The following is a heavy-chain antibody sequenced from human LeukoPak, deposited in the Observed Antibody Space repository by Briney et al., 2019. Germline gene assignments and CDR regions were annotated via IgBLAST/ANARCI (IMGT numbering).Heavy chain of an antibody. CDR1: GYTFTSYY. CDR3: ARGLRGLTAGTTGSLGVDY. D-gene: IGHD4-17*01. CDR2: INPSGGST. Sequence: ASVKVSCKASGYTFTSYYMHWVRQAPGQGLEWMGLINPSGGSTSYAQKFQGRVTMTRDTSTSTVYMELSSLRSEDTAVYYCARGLRGLTAGTTGSLGVDYWGRGPVIMVSS. V-gene: IGHV1-46*01. J-gene: IGHJ4*02.